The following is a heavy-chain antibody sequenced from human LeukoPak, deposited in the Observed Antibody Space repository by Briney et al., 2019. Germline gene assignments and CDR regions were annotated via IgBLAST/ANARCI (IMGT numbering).Heavy chain of an antibody. CDR1: GGTFSGYY. V-gene: IGHV4-34*01. Sequence: SETLSLTCAVYGGTFSGYYLSWIRQPPGKGLEWIGEINHSGSTNYNPSLKSRVPISVDTSKNHSSLKQSSVATADTAVYYCARARTCAAHYHYYCMDVWGQGNAVTVFS. D-gene: IGHD1-1*01. CDR2: INHSGST. J-gene: IGHJ6*02. CDR3: ARARTCAAHYHYYCMDV.